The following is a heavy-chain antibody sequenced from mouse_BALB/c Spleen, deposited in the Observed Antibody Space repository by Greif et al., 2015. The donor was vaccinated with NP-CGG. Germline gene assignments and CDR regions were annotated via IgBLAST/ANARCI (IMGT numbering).Heavy chain of an antibody. CDR1: GYTFTSYT. J-gene: IGHJ4*01. V-gene: IGHV1-4*01. D-gene: IGHD2-14*01. CDR3: ARKGNRYDERGNAMDY. Sequence: VQLQQSGAELARPGASVKMSCKASGYTFTSYTMHWVKQRPGQGLEWIGYINPSSGYTNYNQKFKDKATLTADKSSSTAYMQLSSLTSEDSAVYYCARKGNRYDERGNAMDYWGQGTSVTVSS. CDR2: INPSSGYT.